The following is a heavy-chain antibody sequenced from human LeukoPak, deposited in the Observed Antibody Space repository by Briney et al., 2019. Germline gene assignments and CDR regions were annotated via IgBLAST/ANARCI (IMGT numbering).Heavy chain of an antibody. D-gene: IGHD2-2*01. CDR2: IIPIFGIA. V-gene: IGHV1-69*04. Sequence: SVKLSCKASGGTFSSCAISWVRQPPAQGLEWMGRIIPIFGIANYAQKFQGRVTITADKSTSTAYMELSSLRSEDTAVYYCAREQYQLLLSPSDYYYYGMDVWGQGTTVTASS. J-gene: IGHJ6*02. CDR1: GGTFSSCA. CDR3: AREQYQLLLSPSDYYYYGMDV.